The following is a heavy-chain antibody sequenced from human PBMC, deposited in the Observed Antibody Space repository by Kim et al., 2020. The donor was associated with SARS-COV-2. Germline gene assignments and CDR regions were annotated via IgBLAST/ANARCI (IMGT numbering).Heavy chain of an antibody. J-gene: IGHJ4*02. D-gene: IGHD3-3*02. Sequence: SDNPSLNSRVTISVDTSKNQFSLKLSSVTAADTAVYYCTREHFPYYFDYWGQGILVTVSS. CDR3: TREHFPYYFDY. V-gene: IGHV4-59*01.